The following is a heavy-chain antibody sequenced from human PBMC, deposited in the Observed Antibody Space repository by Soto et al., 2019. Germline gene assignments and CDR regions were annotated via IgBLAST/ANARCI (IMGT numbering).Heavy chain of an antibody. Sequence: QVQLQESGPGLVKPSGTLSLTCAVSGGSISSSNWWGWVRQPPGKGREWIGEVYHSGSTNYNPSLKSRITIAVDKSKTQFSLKLSSGTAADTAVYYCARAAMGGSSWPFDYWGQGTLVTVSS. V-gene: IGHV4-4*02. CDR2: VYHSGST. CDR3: ARAAMGGSSWPFDY. D-gene: IGHD6-13*01. J-gene: IGHJ4*02. CDR1: GGSISSSNW.